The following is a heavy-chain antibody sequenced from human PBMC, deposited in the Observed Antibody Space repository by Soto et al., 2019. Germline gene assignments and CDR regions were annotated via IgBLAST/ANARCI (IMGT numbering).Heavy chain of an antibody. CDR1: GGSFSGYY. CDR3: ASVVVAATRLFDY. V-gene: IGHV4-34*01. CDR2: INHSGST. Sequence: SETLSLTCAVYGGSFSGYYWSWIRQPPGKGLEWIGEINHSGSTNYNPSLKSRVTISVDTSKNQFSLKLSSVTAADTAVYYCASVVVAATRLFDYWGQGTLVTVSS. D-gene: IGHD2-15*01. J-gene: IGHJ4*02.